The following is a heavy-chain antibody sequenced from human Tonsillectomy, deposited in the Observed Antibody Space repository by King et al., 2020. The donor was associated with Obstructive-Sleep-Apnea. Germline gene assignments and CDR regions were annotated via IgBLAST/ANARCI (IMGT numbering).Heavy chain of an antibody. CDR2: ISWNSDNI. D-gene: IGHD6-13*01. Sequence: VQLVESGGGLLQPGRTLRLSCAASGFTFDDYDMHWVRQAPGKGLEWVSGISWNSDNIDYADSVKGRFTISRENAKNYLSPQMNSLRAEDTALFYCAKDKAAAPYWYFDLWGRGTLVTVSS. CDR3: AKDKAAAPYWYFDL. V-gene: IGHV3-9*01. J-gene: IGHJ2*01. CDR1: GFTFDDYD.